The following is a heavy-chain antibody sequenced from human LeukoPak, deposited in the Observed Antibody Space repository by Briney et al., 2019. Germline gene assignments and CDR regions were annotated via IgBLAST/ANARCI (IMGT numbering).Heavy chain of an antibody. CDR2: ISSSTSYI. CDR1: GFTFSSYS. V-gene: IGHV3-21*01. Sequence: GGSLRLSCAASGFTFSSYSMNWVRQTPGKGLEWVSSISSSTSYIYYADSVKGRFTISRDNAKNSLYLQMNSLRVEDMAVYYCARGADDYGDYENAFDIWGQGTMVTVSS. J-gene: IGHJ3*02. D-gene: IGHD4-17*01. CDR3: ARGADDYGDYENAFDI.